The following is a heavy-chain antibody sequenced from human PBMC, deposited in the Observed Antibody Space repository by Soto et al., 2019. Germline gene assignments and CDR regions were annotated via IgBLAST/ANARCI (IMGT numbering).Heavy chain of an antibody. D-gene: IGHD6-13*01. CDR3: ARVGIAAAGDYFDY. CDR2: INHSGST. Sequence: SETLSLTCAVYGGSFSGYYWSWIRQPPGKGLEWIGEINHSGSTNYNPSLKSRVTISVDTSKNQFSLKLSSVTAADTAVYYCARVGIAAAGDYFDYWGQGTLVTAPQ. V-gene: IGHV4-34*01. CDR1: GGSFSGYY. J-gene: IGHJ4*02.